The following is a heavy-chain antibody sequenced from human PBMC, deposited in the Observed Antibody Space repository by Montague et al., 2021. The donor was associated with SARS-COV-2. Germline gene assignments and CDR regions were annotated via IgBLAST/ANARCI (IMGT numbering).Heavy chain of an antibody. Sequence: SETLSLTCTVSGGSISSSSYYWGWIRQPPGKGLEWIGSINYSGSTYYNPSLKSRVTISVDTSKNHFSLKLSSVTAADTAVYYCARTTWLRGYFDLWGRGTLVTVSS. CDR1: GGSISSSSYY. V-gene: IGHV4-39*07. CDR3: ARTTWLRGYFDL. D-gene: IGHD5-12*01. J-gene: IGHJ2*01. CDR2: INYSGST.